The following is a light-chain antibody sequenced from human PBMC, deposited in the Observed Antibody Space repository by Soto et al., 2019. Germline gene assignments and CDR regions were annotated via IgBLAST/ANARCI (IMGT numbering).Light chain of an antibody. CDR1: QSVSSD. CDR3: QQYNNWPTWT. Sequence: EIVMAQSPATLSVSPGERATLSCRASQSVSSDLAWYQQKPGQAPRLLIYGASTRATGIPTRFSGSGSGTECTLTITSLQSEDCAVYFCQQYNNWPTWTFGQGTKVEIK. J-gene: IGKJ1*01. CDR2: GAS. V-gene: IGKV3-15*01.